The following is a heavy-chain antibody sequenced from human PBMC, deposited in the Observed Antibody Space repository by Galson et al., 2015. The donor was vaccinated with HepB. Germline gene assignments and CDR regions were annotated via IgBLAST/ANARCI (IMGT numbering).Heavy chain of an antibody. Sequence: TLSLTCAVSGGSISSGGYSWSWIRQPPGKGLEWIGYIYYSGSTYYNPSLKSRVTISVDTSKNQFSLKLSSVTAADTAVYYCARASQLAPIDYWGQGTLVTVSS. D-gene: IGHD6-6*01. J-gene: IGHJ4*02. CDR2: IYYSGST. CDR1: GGSISSGGYS. V-gene: IGHV4-31*11. CDR3: ARASQLAPIDY.